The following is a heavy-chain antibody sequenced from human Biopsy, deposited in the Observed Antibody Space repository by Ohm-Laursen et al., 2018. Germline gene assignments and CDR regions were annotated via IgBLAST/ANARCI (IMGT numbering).Heavy chain of an antibody. CDR2: IISMVGTP. Sequence: GASVKVSCKASGGTFNNYGIPWVRQAPGQGLEWVGRIISMVGTPKYAQKFQGRATITVDKSTSTAYLDLSSLKSEDTAVYYCARDRTVLNYYFASDVWGQGTTVTVSS. D-gene: IGHD2/OR15-2a*01. CDR1: GGTFNNYG. V-gene: IGHV1-69*04. CDR3: ARDRTVLNYYFASDV. J-gene: IGHJ6*01.